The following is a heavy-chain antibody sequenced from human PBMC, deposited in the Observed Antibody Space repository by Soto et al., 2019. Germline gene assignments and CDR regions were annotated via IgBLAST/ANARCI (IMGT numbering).Heavy chain of an antibody. V-gene: IGHV1-18*04. CDR3: ARDYDYVCGSYRHTPDS. CDR2: ISAYNGNT. D-gene: IGHD3-16*02. CDR1: GYTFTSYG. Sequence: ASVKVSCKASGYTFTSYGITWVRQAPGQGLEWMGWISAYNGNTDYGQNLQGRVTMTPDTSTTTAYRELQSLRTDDTAVYYCARDYDYVCGSYRHTPDSWGQRTQVTVSS. J-gene: IGHJ4*02.